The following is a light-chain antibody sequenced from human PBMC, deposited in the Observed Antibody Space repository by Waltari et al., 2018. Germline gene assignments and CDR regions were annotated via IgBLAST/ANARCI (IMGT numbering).Light chain of an antibody. J-gene: IGKJ5*01. V-gene: IGKV1-9*01. Sequence: DIQLTQSPSLLSASVGDRVTITCRASQGRSNYLAWYQQKPGRAPKLLISATSPLQSGVPSRFSGSGSGTEFTLTISDLQPEDFTTYYCQQLNSYSLITFGQGTRLEIK. CDR2: ATS. CDR1: QGRSNY. CDR3: QQLNSYSLIT.